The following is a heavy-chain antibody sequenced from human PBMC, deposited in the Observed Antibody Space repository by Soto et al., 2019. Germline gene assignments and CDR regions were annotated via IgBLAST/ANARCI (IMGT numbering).Heavy chain of an antibody. CDR2: IKSKTDGGTT. D-gene: IGHD3-22*01. Sequence: GGSLRLSCAASGFTFSNAWMNWVRQAPGKGLEWVGRIKSKTDGGTTDYAAPVKGRFTISREDSKNTLYLQMNSLKTEDTAVYYCTTDLDYYDSSGYPHPLDYWGQGTLVTVSS. CDR1: GFTFSNAW. CDR3: TTDLDYYDSSGYPHPLDY. J-gene: IGHJ4*02. V-gene: IGHV3-15*07.